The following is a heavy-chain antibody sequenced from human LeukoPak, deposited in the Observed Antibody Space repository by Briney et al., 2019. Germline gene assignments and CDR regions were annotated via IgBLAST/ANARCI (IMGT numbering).Heavy chain of an antibody. CDR2: INPNSGGT. D-gene: IGHD4-17*01. V-gene: IGHV1-2*02. J-gene: IGHJ4*02. CDR3: ARAFDYGDRPFDY. CDR1: GYTFTGYY. Sequence: ASVKVSCKASGYTFTGYYMHWVRQAPGQGLEWMGWINPNSGGTNYAQEFQGRVTMTRDTSISTAYMELSRLRSDDTAVYYCARAFDYGDRPFDYWGQGTLVTVSS.